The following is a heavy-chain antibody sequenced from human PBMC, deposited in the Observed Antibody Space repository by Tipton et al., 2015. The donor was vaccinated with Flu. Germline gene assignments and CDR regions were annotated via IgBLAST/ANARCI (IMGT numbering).Heavy chain of an antibody. CDR3: AKDTRQGIRPYYFDY. CDR1: GFTFNDYY. J-gene: IGHJ4*02. Sequence: SLRLSCAASGFTFNDYYISWIRQAPGKGLEWVSAISGSGGSTYYADSVKGRFTISRDNSKNTLYLQMNSLRAEDTAVYYCAKDTRQGIRPYYFDYWGQGTLVTVSS. CDR2: ISGSGGST. V-gene: IGHV3-23*01. D-gene: IGHD5-18*01.